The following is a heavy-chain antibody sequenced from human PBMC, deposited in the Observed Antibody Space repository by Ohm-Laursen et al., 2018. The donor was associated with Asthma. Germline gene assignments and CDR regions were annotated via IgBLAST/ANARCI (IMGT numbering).Heavy chain of an antibody. CDR2: IYYSGST. CDR1: GGSFSGYY. Sequence: SQTLSLTCSVYGGSFSGYYWSWIRQPPGKGLEWIGYIYYSGSTYYNPSLKSRVTISVDTSKNQFSLKLGSVTAADTAVYYCARVQSGAPDYWGQGTLVTVSS. V-gene: IGHV4-34*09. J-gene: IGHJ4*02. CDR3: ARVQSGAPDY. D-gene: IGHD7-27*01.